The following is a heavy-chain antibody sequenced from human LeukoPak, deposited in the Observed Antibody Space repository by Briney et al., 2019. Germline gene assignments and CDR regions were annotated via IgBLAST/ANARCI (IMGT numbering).Heavy chain of an antibody. CDR1: EFTFTTYG. CDR3: ARDWKTNSFDY. J-gene: IGHJ4*02. CDR2: IYNDGSNI. V-gene: IGHV3-33*01. Sequence: PGRSLILSCAASEFTFTTYGMHWVRQAPGKGLEWVAFIYNDGSNIYYADYVKGRFTISRDISKNTLYLQMDSLRAEDTAIYYCARDWKTNSFDYWGQGTLVTVSS. D-gene: IGHD1-1*01.